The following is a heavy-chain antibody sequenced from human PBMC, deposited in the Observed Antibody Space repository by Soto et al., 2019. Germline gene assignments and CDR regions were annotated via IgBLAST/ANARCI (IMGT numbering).Heavy chain of an antibody. CDR3: AREGFWSGYYSSYYYYGMDV. CDR2: IWYDGSNK. V-gene: IGHV3-33*01. CDR1: GFTFSSYG. D-gene: IGHD3-3*01. Sequence: GGSLRLSCAASGFTFSSYGMHWVRQAPGKGLEWVAVIWYDGSNKYYADSVKGRFTISRDNSKNTLYLQMNSLRAEDTAVYYCAREGFWSGYYSSYYYYGMDVWGQGTTVTVSS. J-gene: IGHJ6*02.